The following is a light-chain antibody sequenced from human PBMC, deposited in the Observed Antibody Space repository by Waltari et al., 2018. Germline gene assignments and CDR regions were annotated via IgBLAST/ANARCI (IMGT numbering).Light chain of an antibody. J-gene: IGLJ3*02. V-gene: IGLV8-61*01. CDR3: LFYMGSGIWV. CDR2: KAN. CDR1: SGLVYTTSY. Sequence: QTVVNQEPSSSVYPGGTVTLTCALSSGLVYTTSYGTWYQQTPGQAPRTLVYKANTRSSGVPDRFSGSILGNKAALTITGAQADDESDYYCLFYMGSGIWVFGGGTKLTVL.